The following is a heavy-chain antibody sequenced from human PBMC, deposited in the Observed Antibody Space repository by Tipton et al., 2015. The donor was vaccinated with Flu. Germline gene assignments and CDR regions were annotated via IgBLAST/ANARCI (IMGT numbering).Heavy chain of an antibody. D-gene: IGHD2-2*01. CDR3: ASAGSRLTSTDAFDI. CDR1: GYTFTSYY. CDR2: INPSGGST. V-gene: IGHV1-46*01. J-gene: IGHJ3*02. Sequence: QLVQPGAEVKKPGASVKVSCKASGYTFTSYYMHWVRQAPGQGLEWMGIINPSGGSTSYAQKFQGRVTMTRDTSTSTVYMELSSLRSEDTAVYYCASAGSRLTSTDAFDIWGQGTMVTVSS.